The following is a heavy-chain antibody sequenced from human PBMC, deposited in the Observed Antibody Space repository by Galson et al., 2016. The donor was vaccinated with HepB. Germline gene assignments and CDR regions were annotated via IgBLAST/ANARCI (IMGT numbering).Heavy chain of an antibody. Sequence: SETLSLTCTVSGGSISTYYWNWIRQPPGKGLEWMGYIYYSGRTNYNPSRKSRVTITGETSKNQFALKLSSVTAADTAVYYCAKVAWGVGSGGSCYCDYWGQGALVTVSS. CDR3: AKVAWGVGSGGSCYCDY. V-gene: IGHV4-59*01. D-gene: IGHD2-15*01. CDR1: GGSISTYY. J-gene: IGHJ4*02. CDR2: IYYSGRT.